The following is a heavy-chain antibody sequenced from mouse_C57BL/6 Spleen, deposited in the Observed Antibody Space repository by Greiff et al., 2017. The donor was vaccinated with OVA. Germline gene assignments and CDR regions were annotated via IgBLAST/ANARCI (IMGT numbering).Heavy chain of an antibody. J-gene: IGHJ4*01. CDR3: ARTKYDYAAMDY. V-gene: IGHV1-69*01. D-gene: IGHD1-3*01. CDR1: GYTFTSYW. CDR2: IDPSDSYT. Sequence: QVQLQQPGAELVMPGASVKLSCKASGYTFTSYWMHWVKQRPGQGLEWIGEIDPSDSYTNYNQKFKGKSTLTVDKSSSTAYMQLSRLTSEDSAVYYCARTKYDYAAMDYWGQGTSVTVSS.